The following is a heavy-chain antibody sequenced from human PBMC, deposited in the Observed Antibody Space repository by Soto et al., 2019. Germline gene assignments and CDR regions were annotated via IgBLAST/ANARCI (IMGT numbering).Heavy chain of an antibody. V-gene: IGHV1-18*01. CDR3: ARRKKVTRAYYHYGMDV. CDR2: ISAYNGNT. CDR1: GYTFTSYG. J-gene: IGHJ6*02. D-gene: IGHD4-17*01. Sequence: QVQLVQSGAAVKKPGASVKVSCKASGYTFTSYGISWVRQAPGQGLEWMGWISAYNGNTNYAQKLQGRVTMTTDTSTSAAYMELRSLRSDDTAVDYCARRKKVTRAYYHYGMDVWGQGTTVTVSS.